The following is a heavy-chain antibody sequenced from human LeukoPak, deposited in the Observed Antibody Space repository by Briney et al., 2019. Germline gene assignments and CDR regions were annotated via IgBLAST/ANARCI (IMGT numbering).Heavy chain of an antibody. CDR2: IYYSGST. J-gene: IGHJ6*03. V-gene: IGHV4-39*01. D-gene: IGHD1-14*01. CDR3: ARTPPRGGYYYYMDV. Sequence: SETLSLTCTVSGGSISSCSYYWGWIRQPPGKGLQWIGSIYYSGSTYYNPSLKSRVTISVDTSKNQFSLKLSSVTAADTAVFYCARTPPRGGYYYYMDVWGKGTTVTVSS. CDR1: GGSISSCSYY.